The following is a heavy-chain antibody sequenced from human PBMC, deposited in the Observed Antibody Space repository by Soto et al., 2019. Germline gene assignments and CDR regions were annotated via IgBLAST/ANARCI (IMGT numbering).Heavy chain of an antibody. Sequence: GSLILFCAASGFTFSSYAMHWVRLGPRTGRERVAVISYDVSNKYSAASVKGRFTISRDNSRITLHLQMHSLRAEDTAVYYCARCPSSLTRFDYSGQGTLVTVSS. D-gene: IGHD2-2*01. CDR1: GFTFSSYA. CDR3: ARCPSSLTRFDY. J-gene: IGHJ4*02. V-gene: IGHV3-30-3*01. CDR2: ISYDVSNK.